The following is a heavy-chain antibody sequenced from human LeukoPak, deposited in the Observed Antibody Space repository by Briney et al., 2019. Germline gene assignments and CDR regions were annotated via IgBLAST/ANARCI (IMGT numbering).Heavy chain of an antibody. V-gene: IGHV5-51*01. CDR1: GYSFTSYW. D-gene: IGHD3-3*01. J-gene: IGHJ6*03. CDR2: IYPSDSDT. CDR3: ARLGADRPKFYYYYMDV. Sequence: GESLKISCKGSGYSFTSYWIGWVRQMPGKGLEWMGIIYPSDSDTRYSPSFQGQVTISADKSISTAYLQWSSLKASDTAMYYCARLGADRPKFYYYYMDVWGKGTTVTVSS.